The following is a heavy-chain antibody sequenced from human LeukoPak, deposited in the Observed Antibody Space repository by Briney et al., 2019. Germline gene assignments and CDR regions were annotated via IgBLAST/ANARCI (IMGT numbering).Heavy chain of an antibody. CDR1: GFTFSDYY. V-gene: IGHV3-11*01. Sequence: GSLRLSCAASGFTFSDYYMSWIRQAPGKGLEWVSYISDTGNTKYYADSVKVRFTISRDNTKSSLSLQMNSLTAEDTAFYYCARGGSNGYNWFDPWGQGTLVTVSS. D-gene: IGHD3-22*01. CDR2: ISDTGNTK. J-gene: IGHJ5*02. CDR3: ARGGSNGYNWFDP.